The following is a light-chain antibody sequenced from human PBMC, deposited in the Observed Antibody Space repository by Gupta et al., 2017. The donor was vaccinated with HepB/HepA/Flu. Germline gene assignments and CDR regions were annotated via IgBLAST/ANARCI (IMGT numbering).Light chain of an antibody. CDR3: QQTFTTSYT. J-gene: IGKJ2*01. CDR1: QNIDSH. CDR2: GAS. V-gene: IGKV1-39*01. Sequence: DFHMTQSPPSLSASVGDKVTITCRAGQNIDSHVNWYQHKQRSAPQLLIYGASTLQSGVPARFSGSGSGTNFTLTISGLQPDDFATYFCQQTFTTSYTFGQGT.